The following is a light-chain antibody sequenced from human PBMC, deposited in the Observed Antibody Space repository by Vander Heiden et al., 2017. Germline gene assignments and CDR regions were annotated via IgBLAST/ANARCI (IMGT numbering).Light chain of an antibody. J-gene: IGLJ3*02. CDR1: SSDVGGYNY. CDR3: CSSAGSYTSWV. V-gene: IGLV2-11*01. CDR2: DVS. Sequence: QSALTQPRAVSGSPGHSVTISCTGTSSDVGGYNYVSWYQQHPGKAPKLMIYDVSKRPSGVPDRFSCSKSGNTASLTISGVQAEDEADYYGCSSAGSYTSWVFGGGTKLTVL.